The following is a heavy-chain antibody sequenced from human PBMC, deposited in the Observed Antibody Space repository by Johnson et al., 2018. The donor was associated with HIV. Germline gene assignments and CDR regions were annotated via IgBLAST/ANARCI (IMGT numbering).Heavy chain of an antibody. D-gene: IGHD1-7*01. Sequence: QVQLVESGGGLVKPGGSLRLSCAASGFTFSDYYMSWIRQAPGKGLEWVSYISSSGSTIYYADSVQGRFTISRDNAKNSLYLQMNSLRVEDTAVYYCARDRDRLNWNYGALDIWGQGTMVTVSS. V-gene: IGHV3-11*04. CDR1: GFTFSDYY. CDR2: ISSSGSTI. J-gene: IGHJ3*02. CDR3: ARDRDRLNWNYGALDI.